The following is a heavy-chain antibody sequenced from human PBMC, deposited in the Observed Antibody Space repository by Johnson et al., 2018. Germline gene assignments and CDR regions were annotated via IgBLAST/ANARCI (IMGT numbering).Heavy chain of an antibody. CDR3: TRDCNCGYGMDV. V-gene: IGHV3-48*02. J-gene: IGHJ6*02. CDR1: GFTFNTYS. D-gene: IGHD1-1*01. Sequence: VQLVQSGGGSVQPGESLRLSCSASGFTFNTYSMNWVRQAPGKGLEWVSWSSYGGAIYYADSVKGRFTISRDNARNSLYLQMNGLRDEDTAVYYCTRDCNCGYGMDVWGQGTTVTVSS. CDR2: SSYGGAI.